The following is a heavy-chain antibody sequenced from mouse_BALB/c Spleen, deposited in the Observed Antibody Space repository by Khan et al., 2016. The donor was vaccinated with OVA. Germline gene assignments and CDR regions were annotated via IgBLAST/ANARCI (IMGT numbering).Heavy chain of an antibody. CDR3: EGMKPYWYCDL. CDR1: GYTFTNYG. J-gene: IGHJ1*01. Sequence: QIQLVQSGPELKKPGETVKISCKASGYTFTNYGINWVKQAPGKGLKWMGWINTYTGEPTYADDFKGRFAFSLETSASTAYLQINILKNEDTGKYFCEGMKPYWYCDLWGAETTVTVPS. V-gene: IGHV9-3-1*01. CDR2: INTYTGEP.